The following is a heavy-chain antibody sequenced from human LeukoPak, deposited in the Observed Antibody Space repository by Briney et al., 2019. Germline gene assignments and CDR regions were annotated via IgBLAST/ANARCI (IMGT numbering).Heavy chain of an antibody. CDR1: GFTFSSYA. J-gene: IGHJ4*02. CDR2: ISGSGGST. D-gene: IGHD6-13*01. V-gene: IGHV3-23*01. CDR3: AKDRLAAAMNPATELDY. Sequence: QTGGSLRLSCAASGFTFSSYAMSWVRQAPGKGLEWVSAISGSGGSTYYADSVKGRFTISRDNSKNTLYLQMNSLRAEDTAVYYCAKDRLAAAMNPATELDYWGQGTLVTVSS.